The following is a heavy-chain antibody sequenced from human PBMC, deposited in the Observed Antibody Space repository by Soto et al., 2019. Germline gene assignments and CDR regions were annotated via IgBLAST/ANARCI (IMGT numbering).Heavy chain of an antibody. D-gene: IGHD3-3*01. CDR3: ARVTRFLEWFPTYYYYYMDV. CDR1: GYTFTSYD. J-gene: IGHJ6*03. V-gene: IGHV1-8*01. Sequence: GASVKVSCKASGYTFTSYDINWVRQATGQGLEWMGWMNPNSGNTGYAQKFQGRVTMTRNTSISTAYMELSSLRSEDTVVYYCARVTRFLEWFPTYYYYYMDVWGKGTTVTVSS. CDR2: MNPNSGNT.